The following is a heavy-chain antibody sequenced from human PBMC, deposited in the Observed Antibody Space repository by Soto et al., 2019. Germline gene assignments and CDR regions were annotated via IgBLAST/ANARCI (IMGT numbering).Heavy chain of an antibody. V-gene: IGHV3-30-3*01. Sequence: GGSLRLSCAASGFTFSSYAMHWVRQAPGKGLEWVAVISYDGSNKYYADSVKGRFTISRDNSKNTLYLQMNSLRAEDTAVYYRARGELERRPHYYYGMDVWGQGTTVTVSS. CDR2: ISYDGSNK. D-gene: IGHD1-1*01. CDR1: GFTFSSYA. J-gene: IGHJ6*02. CDR3: ARGELERRPHYYYGMDV.